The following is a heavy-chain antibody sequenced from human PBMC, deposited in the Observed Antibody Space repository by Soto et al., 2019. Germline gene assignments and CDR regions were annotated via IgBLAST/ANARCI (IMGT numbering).Heavy chain of an antibody. CDR2: ISRDGNNK. V-gene: IGHV3-30*18. D-gene: IGHD4-4*01. J-gene: IGHJ4*02. Sequence: QVQLVESGGGVVQPGRSLRLSCATSGFTFRFYDTHWVRQAPGKGLEWVAIISRDGNNKDYGDSVKGRFTISRDNSKNTLYLQMNSLRGEDTAVYYCAKDAYTPIRTTAHDSGGLDHWGRGTLVTVSS. CDR3: AKDAYTPIRTTAHDSGGLDH. CDR1: GFTFRFYD.